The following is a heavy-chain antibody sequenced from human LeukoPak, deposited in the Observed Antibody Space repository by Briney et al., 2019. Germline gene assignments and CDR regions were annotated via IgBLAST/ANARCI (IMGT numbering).Heavy chain of an antibody. V-gene: IGHV4-59*01. Sequence: PSETLSLTCTVSGGSISSSYWSWIRQPPGKGLEWIGYIYYGGSTSGSTNYNPSLKSRVTISVDTSKNQLSLKLNSVTAADTAVYYCARGHLGDAYNFEYWGQGTVVTVSS. J-gene: IGHJ4*02. CDR3: ARGHLGDAYNFEY. D-gene: IGHD5-24*01. CDR2: IYYGGSTSGST. CDR1: GGSISSSY.